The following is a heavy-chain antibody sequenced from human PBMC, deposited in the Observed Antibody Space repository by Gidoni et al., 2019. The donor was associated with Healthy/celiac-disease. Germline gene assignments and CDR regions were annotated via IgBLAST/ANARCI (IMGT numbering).Heavy chain of an antibody. J-gene: IGHJ4*02. CDR3: AKGTLPLGGSVDY. CDR1: GSTFSRYA. D-gene: IGHD3-16*01. V-gene: IGHV3-23*01. Sequence: EVQPLESGGGLVQPVGSLRPSRAAAGSTFSRYAMGWVRQAPGKGLEWVSAISGSGGSTYYADSVKGRFTITRDNSKNALYLQMNSLRAEDTAVYYCAKGTLPLGGSVDYWSQGTLVTVSS. CDR2: ISGSGGST.